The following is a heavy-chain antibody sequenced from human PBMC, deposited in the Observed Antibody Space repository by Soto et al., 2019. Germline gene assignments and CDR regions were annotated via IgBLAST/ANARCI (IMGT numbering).Heavy chain of an antibody. Sequence: QVQLQESGPGLVKPSETLSLTCTVSGGSISSYYWSWIRQPPGKGLECIGYIYSSGSANYNPSLKSRVTXAXDXXTNPFSLKLSSVTAADTAVYYCARLRTTGVYYFDYWGQGTLVTVSS. D-gene: IGHD4-17*01. J-gene: IGHJ4*02. CDR1: GGSISSYY. CDR3: ARLRTTGVYYFDY. V-gene: IGHV4-59*01. CDR2: IYSSGSA.